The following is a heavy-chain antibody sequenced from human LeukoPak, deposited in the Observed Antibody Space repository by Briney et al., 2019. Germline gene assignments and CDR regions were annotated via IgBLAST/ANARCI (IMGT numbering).Heavy chain of an antibody. Sequence: SETLSLTCTVSGGSISSGSYYWSWIRQPAGKGLEWIGRIYTSGSTNYNPSLKSRVTISVDTSKNQFSLKLSSVTAADTAVYYCARGRFGELILDPWGQGTLVTVSS. CDR3: ARGRFGELILDP. V-gene: IGHV4-61*02. J-gene: IGHJ5*02. CDR1: GGSISSGSYY. D-gene: IGHD3-10*01. CDR2: IYTSGST.